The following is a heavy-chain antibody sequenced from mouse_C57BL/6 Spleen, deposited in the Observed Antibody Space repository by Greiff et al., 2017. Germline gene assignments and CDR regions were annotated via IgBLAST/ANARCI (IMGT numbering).Heavy chain of an antibody. CDR3: ARDEYDVEAY. Sequence: QVQLKESGAELVKPGASVKISCKASGYAFSSYWMNWVKQRPGKGLEWIGQIYPGGGDTNYNGKFKGKATLTADNSSSTAYMQLSSLTSEDSAVYFCARDEYDVEAYWGQGTLVTVSA. J-gene: IGHJ3*01. CDR1: GYAFSSYW. V-gene: IGHV1-80*01. D-gene: IGHD2-4*01. CDR2: IYPGGGDT.